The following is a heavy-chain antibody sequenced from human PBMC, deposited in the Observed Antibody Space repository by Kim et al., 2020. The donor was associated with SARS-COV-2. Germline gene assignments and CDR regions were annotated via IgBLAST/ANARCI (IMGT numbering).Heavy chain of an antibody. CDR1: GFTFSSYA. CDR2: ISGSGGST. Sequence: GGSLRLSCAASGFTFSSYAMSWVRQAPGKGLEWVSTISGSGGSTYYADSVKGRFTISRDNSKNTLSLQMDSLRAEDTAVYYCAKDRGLYYYGMDVWGQGTTVTVSS. J-gene: IGHJ6*02. D-gene: IGHD3-10*01. CDR3: AKDRGLYYYGMDV. V-gene: IGHV3-23*01.